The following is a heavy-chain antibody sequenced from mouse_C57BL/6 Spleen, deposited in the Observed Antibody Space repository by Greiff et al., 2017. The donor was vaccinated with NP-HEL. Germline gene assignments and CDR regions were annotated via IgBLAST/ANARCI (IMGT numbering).Heavy chain of an antibody. CDR2: IYPRSGNT. J-gene: IGHJ2*01. V-gene: IGHV1-81*01. CDR3: ARSPITTVVTPYYFDY. CDR1: GYTFTSYG. D-gene: IGHD1-1*01. Sequence: LQESGAELARPGASVKLSCKASGYTFTSYGISWVKQRTGQGLEWIGEIYPRSGNTYYNEKFKGKATLTADKSSSTAYMELRSLTSEDSAVYFCARSPITTVVTPYYFDYWGQGTTLTVSS.